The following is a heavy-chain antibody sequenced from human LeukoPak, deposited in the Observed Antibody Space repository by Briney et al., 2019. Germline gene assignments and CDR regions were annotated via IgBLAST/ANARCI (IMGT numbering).Heavy chain of an antibody. CDR3: SIAKRGDTAVVSSFDY. CDR1: GGSLSSFY. D-gene: IGHD5-18*01. V-gene: IGHV4-59*01. J-gene: IGHJ4*02. Sequence: SETLSLTCTLSGGSLSSFYWRCLRQPPGKGLEWIGYIYYSGSTNYNPSLKSRVTISVDTSKNQFSLKLSSVTAADTAVYYCSIAKRGDTAVVSSFDYWGQGTLVTVSS. CDR2: IYYSGST.